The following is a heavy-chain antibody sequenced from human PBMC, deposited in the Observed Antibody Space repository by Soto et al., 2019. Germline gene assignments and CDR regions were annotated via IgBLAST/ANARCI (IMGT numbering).Heavy chain of an antibody. V-gene: IGHV4-39*01. Sequence: SETLFLTCTVSGGSISSSSYYWGWIRQPPGKGLEWIGSIYYSGSTYYNPSLKGRVTISVDTSKNQFSLKLGSVTAADTAVYYCARHVLLWFGELLAGVVWFDPWGQGTLVTVSS. CDR1: GGSISSSSYY. CDR3: ARHVLLWFGELLAGVVWFDP. CDR2: IYYSGST. J-gene: IGHJ5*02. D-gene: IGHD3-10*01.